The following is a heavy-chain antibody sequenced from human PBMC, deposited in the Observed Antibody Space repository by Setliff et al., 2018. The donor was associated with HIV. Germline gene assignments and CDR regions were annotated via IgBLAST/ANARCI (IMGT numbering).Heavy chain of an antibody. Sequence: LSLTCTVSGGSIDSGSYYWSWIRQSPGKRLEWIGSVSQSGSTYYNPSLKSRITISVDRSKNLFSLKLISVTAADQGVYYCARVPVAGANWFDPWGLGTLVTVSS. J-gene: IGHJ5*02. CDR2: VSQSGST. CDR1: GGSIDSGSYY. D-gene: IGHD2-21*01. V-gene: IGHV4-39*01. CDR3: ARVPVAGANWFDP.